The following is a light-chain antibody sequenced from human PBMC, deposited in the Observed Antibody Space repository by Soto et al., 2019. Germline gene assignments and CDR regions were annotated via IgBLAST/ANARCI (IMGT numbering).Light chain of an antibody. Sequence: EIVMTQSPATLSVSPGERATLSCRASQSVSSNLAWYQQKPGQAPRLLIYGASTRATGIQARFSGSGSGTEFTLTISSLQSEDFAVYYCQQYNNWPLTFGQGTKVEIK. J-gene: IGKJ1*01. CDR1: QSVSSN. CDR3: QQYNNWPLT. CDR2: GAS. V-gene: IGKV3-15*01.